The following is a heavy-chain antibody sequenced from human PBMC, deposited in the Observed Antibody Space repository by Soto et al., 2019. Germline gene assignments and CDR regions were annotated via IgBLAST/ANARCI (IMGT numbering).Heavy chain of an antibody. CDR2: MNPNSGNT. J-gene: IGHJ5*02. D-gene: IGHD5-18*01. Sequence: ASVKVSCKASGYTFTSYVINWVRQATGQGREWMGWMNPNSGNTGYAQKFQGRVTITRDTSASTAYMELSSLRSEDTAVYYCARAGTETWIQLWFSDWFDPWGQGTLVTVSS. CDR3: ARAGTETWIQLWFSDWFDP. V-gene: IGHV1-8*01. CDR1: GYTFTSYV.